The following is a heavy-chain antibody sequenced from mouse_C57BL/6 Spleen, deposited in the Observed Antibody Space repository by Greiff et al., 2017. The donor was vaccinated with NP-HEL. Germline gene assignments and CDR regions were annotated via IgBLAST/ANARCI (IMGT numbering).Heavy chain of an antibody. V-gene: IGHV1-62-2*01. D-gene: IGHD4-1*02. CDR3: AIHDANWALFAD. CDR2: FYPGSGSI. CDR1: GYTFTEYT. J-gene: IGHJ3*01. Sequence: QVQLKQSGAELVKPGASVKLSCTASGYTFTEYTIHWVKQRSGQGLEWIGWFYPGSGSIKYNEKFKDKATLTADKSSSTVYMERSRLTSEDSAVYFCAIHDANWALFADWGQGTLVTVSA.